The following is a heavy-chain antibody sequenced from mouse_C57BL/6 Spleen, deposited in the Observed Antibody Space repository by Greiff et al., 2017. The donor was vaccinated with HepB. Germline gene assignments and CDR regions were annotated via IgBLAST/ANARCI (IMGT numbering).Heavy chain of an antibody. J-gene: IGHJ4*01. D-gene: IGHD2-4*01. Sequence: DVKLQESGPGLVKPSQSLSLACSVTGYSITSGYYWNWIRQFPGNKLEWMGYISYDGSNNYNPSLKNRISITRDTSKNQFFLKLNSVTTEDTATYYCARDLDYDYDYYAMDYWGQGTSVTVSS. CDR1: GYSITSGYY. CDR2: ISYDGSN. CDR3: ARDLDYDYDYYAMDY. V-gene: IGHV3-6*01.